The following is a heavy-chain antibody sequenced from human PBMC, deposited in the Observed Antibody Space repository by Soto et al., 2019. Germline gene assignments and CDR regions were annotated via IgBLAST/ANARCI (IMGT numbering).Heavy chain of an antibody. V-gene: IGHV3-33*01. CDR2: IWYDGSNK. CDR3: ARGVAGHYDILTGYYEGNWFDP. Sequence: QVPLVESGGGVVQPGRSLRLSCAASGFTFSSYGMHWVRQAPGKGLEWVAVIWYDGSNKYYADSVKGRFTISRDNSKNTLYLQMNSLRAEDTAVYYCARGVAGHYDILTGYYEGNWFDPWGQGTLVTVSS. CDR1: GFTFSSYG. J-gene: IGHJ5*02. D-gene: IGHD3-9*01.